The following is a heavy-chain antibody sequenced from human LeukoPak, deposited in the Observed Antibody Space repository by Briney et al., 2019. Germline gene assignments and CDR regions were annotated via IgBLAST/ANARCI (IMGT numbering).Heavy chain of an antibody. CDR3: AKLYVVFDY. Sequence: GGSLRLSCAASGFTFNNYAMSWVRQTPGKGLEWVSTISGSGDTTYYADSVKGRFTISRDNSKNALYLEMSSLRAEDTAVYYCAKLYVVFDYWGQGTLVTVSS. CDR1: GFTFNNYA. D-gene: IGHD3-16*01. J-gene: IGHJ4*02. V-gene: IGHV3-23*01. CDR2: ISGSGDTT.